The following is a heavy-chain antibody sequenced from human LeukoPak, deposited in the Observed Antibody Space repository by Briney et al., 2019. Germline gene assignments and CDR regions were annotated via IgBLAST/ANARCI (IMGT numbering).Heavy chain of an antibody. V-gene: IGHV1-18*01. CDR1: GYTFTSYG. CDR3: ARDRRHYDFWSGYSNFDY. Sequence: ASVKGSCKASGYTFTSYGISWVRQAPGQGLEWMGWISAYNGNTNYAQKLQGRVTMTTDTSTSTAYMELRSLRSDDTAVYYCARDRRHYDFWSGYSNFDYWGQGTLVTVSS. D-gene: IGHD3-3*01. CDR2: ISAYNGNT. J-gene: IGHJ4*02.